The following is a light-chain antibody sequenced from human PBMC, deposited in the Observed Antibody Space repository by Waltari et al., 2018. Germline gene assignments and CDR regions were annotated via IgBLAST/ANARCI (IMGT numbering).Light chain of an antibody. Sequence: QSALTQPPSASGSRGQSVTISCTGTSSDVGSYNYVSWYQQHPGKAPKLMIYEVTKRPAWVPDRFSGSKSGNTASLTVSGLQAEDEADYYCSSYAGSNNVIFGGGTRLTVL. CDR3: SSYAGSNNVI. V-gene: IGLV2-8*01. CDR1: SSDVGSYNY. J-gene: IGLJ2*01. CDR2: EVT.